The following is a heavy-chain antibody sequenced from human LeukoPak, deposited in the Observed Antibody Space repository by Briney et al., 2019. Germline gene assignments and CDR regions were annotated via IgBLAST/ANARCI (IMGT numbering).Heavy chain of an antibody. Sequence: PGGSLRLSCAASGFTFSSYSMNWVRQAPGKGLEWVSSISSSSSYIYYADSVKGRFTISRDNAKNSLYLQMNSLRAEDTAVYYCARVRQGRHDYYYYYMDVWGKGTTVTVSS. CDR1: GFTFSSYS. J-gene: IGHJ6*03. V-gene: IGHV3-21*01. CDR3: ARVRQGRHDYYYYYMDV. CDR2: ISSSSSYI.